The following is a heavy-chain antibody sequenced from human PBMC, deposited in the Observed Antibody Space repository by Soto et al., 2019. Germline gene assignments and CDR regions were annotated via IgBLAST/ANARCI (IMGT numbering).Heavy chain of an antibody. CDR1: GFTFSSYA. D-gene: IGHD3-22*01. CDR3: ARDRASYYYDSSGAKDY. J-gene: IGHJ4*02. Sequence: QVQLVESGGGVVQPGRSLRLSCAASGFTFSSYAMHWVRQAPGKGLEWVAVISYDGSNKYYADSVKGRFTISRDNSKNTLYLQMNSLRAEDRAVYYCARDRASYYYDSSGAKDYWGQGTLVTVSS. V-gene: IGHV3-30-3*01. CDR2: ISYDGSNK.